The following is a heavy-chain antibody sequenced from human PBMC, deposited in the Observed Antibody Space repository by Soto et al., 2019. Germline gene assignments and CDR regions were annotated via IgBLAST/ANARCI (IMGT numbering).Heavy chain of an antibody. D-gene: IGHD3-3*01. CDR2: IWYDGSNK. CDR1: GFTFSSYG. V-gene: IGHV3-33*01. Sequence: GGSLRLSCAASGFTFSSYGMHWVRQAPGKGLEWVAVIWYDGSNKYYADSVKGRFTISRDNSKNTLYLQMNSLRAEDTAVYYCARDTLRFLEWFPPGVWGQGTTVTVSS. CDR3: ARDTLRFLEWFPPGV. J-gene: IGHJ6*02.